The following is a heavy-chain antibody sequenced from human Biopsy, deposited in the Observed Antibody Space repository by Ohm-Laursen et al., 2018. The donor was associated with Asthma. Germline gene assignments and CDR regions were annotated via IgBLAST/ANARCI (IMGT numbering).Heavy chain of an antibody. CDR3: ARHWNWGSFFDY. D-gene: IGHD7-27*01. CDR2: IYTDGST. V-gene: IGHV4-31*03. CDR1: GAAISRGGYY. J-gene: IGHJ4*02. Sequence: TLSLTCSVSGAAISRGGYYWSWIRQPPGKGLEWIGYIYTDGSTDYNPSLKSRLSMSVDTSMNQFSLKLTSVTAADTAVFYCARHWNWGSFFDYWGQGMLVTVSS.